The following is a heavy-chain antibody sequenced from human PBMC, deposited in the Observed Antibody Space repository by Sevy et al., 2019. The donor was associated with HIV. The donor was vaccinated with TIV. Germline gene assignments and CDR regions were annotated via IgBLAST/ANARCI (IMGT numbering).Heavy chain of an antibody. J-gene: IGHJ4*02. D-gene: IGHD3-10*01. CDR2: IYYSEST. CDR3: ARAKNPVLLWFGELDY. V-gene: IGHV4-30-4*01. Sequence: SETLSLTCTVSGGSISSGDYYWTWIRQPPGKGLEWIGYIYYSESTYYSPSLKSRVTMSIDRPKNQFSLTLSSVTAADTAVYYCARAKNPVLLWFGELDYWGQGTLVTVSS. CDR1: GGSISSGDYY.